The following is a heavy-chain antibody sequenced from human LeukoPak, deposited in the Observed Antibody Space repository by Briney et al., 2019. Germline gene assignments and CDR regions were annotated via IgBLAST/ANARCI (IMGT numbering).Heavy chain of an antibody. CDR2: IYYIGNT. J-gene: IGHJ3*02. D-gene: IGHD2-15*01. CDR3: AKTREGGGYTFDI. CDR1: GGSISSGGYY. Sequence: PSETLSLTCTVSGGSISSGGYYWSWIRQQPGKGLEWIGYIYYIGNTYYNPSLRSRVSISVDTSKNQFSLTLSSVTAADTAVYYCAKTREGGGYTFDIWGQGTMVTVSS. V-gene: IGHV4-31*03.